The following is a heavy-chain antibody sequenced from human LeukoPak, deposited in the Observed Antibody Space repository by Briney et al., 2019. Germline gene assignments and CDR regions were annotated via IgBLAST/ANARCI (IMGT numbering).Heavy chain of an antibody. V-gene: IGHV4-34*01. Sequence: SETLSLTCAVYGGSFSGYYWSWIRQPPGKGLEWIGEINHSGSTNYNPSLKSRVTISVDTSKNQFSLKLSSVTAADTAVYYRARGHIVVVPAAMSWSNWFDPWGQGTLVTVSS. CDR1: GGSFSGYY. CDR2: INHSGST. D-gene: IGHD2-2*01. CDR3: ARGHIVVVPAAMSWSNWFDP. J-gene: IGHJ5*02.